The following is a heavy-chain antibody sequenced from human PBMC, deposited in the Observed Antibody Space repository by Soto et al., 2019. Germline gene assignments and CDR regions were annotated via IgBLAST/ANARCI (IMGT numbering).Heavy chain of an antibody. CDR3: AGKGHYNWFDP. CDR2: ISSGGSTI. V-gene: IGHV3-48*03. Sequence: GGSLRLSCTSSGFTFSTYEMNWVRQAPGKGLEWLSEISSGGSTIFYADSVKGRFTISRDNAKNSLYLQMNSLRVEDTAVYYCAGKGHYNWFDPWGQGTLVTVSS. CDR1: GFTFSTYE. J-gene: IGHJ5*02.